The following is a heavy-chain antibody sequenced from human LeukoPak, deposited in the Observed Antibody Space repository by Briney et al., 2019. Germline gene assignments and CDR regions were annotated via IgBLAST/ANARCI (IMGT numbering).Heavy chain of an antibody. Sequence: GASVKVSCKASGYTFTSYGISWVRQAPGQGLEWMGWISAYNGNTNYAQKLQGRVTMTTDTSTSTAYMELRSLRSDDTAVYYCARVPITIFGVVTPLFDYWGQGTLVTVSS. J-gene: IGHJ4*02. V-gene: IGHV1-18*01. CDR1: GYTFTSYG. CDR2: ISAYNGNT. D-gene: IGHD3-3*01. CDR3: ARVPITIFGVVTPLFDY.